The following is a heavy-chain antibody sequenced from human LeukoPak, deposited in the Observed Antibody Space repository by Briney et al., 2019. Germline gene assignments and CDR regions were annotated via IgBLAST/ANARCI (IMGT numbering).Heavy chain of an antibody. CDR3: ASRSAGAWIQLWSPRFDY. D-gene: IGHD5-18*01. J-gene: IGHJ4*02. V-gene: IGHV4-38-2*02. CDR2: IYHSEST. CDR1: NYSISNGYY. Sequence: SETLSLTCTVSNYSISNGYYWGWLRQPPGKGLEWIGSIYHSESTYYNPSLKSRVTISVDTSKNQFSLKLSSVTAADTAVYYCASRSAGAWIQLWSPRFDYWGQGTLVTVSS.